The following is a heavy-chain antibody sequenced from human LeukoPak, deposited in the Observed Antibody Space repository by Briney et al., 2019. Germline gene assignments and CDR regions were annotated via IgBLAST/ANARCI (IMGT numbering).Heavy chain of an antibody. J-gene: IGHJ4*02. CDR3: ASVVPPWLDY. CDR2: IYHSGST. V-gene: IGHV4-30-2*01. CDR1: GGSISSGGYS. Sequence: SETLSLTCAVSGGSISSGGYSWSWIRQPPGTGLEWIGYIYHSGSTYYNPSLKSRVTISVDRSKNQFSLKLSSVTAADTAVYYCASVVPPWLDYWGQGTLVTVSS. D-gene: IGHD2-2*01.